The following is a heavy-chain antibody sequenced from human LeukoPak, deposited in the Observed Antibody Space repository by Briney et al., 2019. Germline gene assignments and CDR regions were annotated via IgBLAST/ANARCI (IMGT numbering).Heavy chain of an antibody. CDR1: GFTFDDYA. D-gene: IGHD6-6*01. CDR3: AKDGVHIGTSIAARRNYYYMDV. CDR2: ISWDGGST. J-gene: IGHJ6*03. V-gene: IGHV3-43D*03. Sequence: PGGSLRLSCAASGFTFDDYAMHWVRQAPGKGPEWVSLISWDGGSTYYADSVKGRFTISRDNSKNSLYLQMNSLRAEDTALYYCAKDGVHIGTSIAARRNYYYMDVWGKGTTVTVSS.